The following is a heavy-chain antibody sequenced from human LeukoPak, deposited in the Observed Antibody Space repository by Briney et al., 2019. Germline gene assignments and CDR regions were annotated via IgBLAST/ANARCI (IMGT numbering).Heavy chain of an antibody. CDR3: ARGYYYDSSGPVDFDY. Sequence: PGGSLRLSCAASGFTFSNYAMHWVRQAPGKGLEWVAVIFYDGSIQYYADSVRGRFTISRDNAKNSLYLQMNSLRAEDTAVYYCARGYYYDSSGPVDFDYWGQGTLVTVSS. D-gene: IGHD3-22*01. CDR1: GFTFSNYA. J-gene: IGHJ4*02. CDR2: IFYDGSIQ. V-gene: IGHV3-30*04.